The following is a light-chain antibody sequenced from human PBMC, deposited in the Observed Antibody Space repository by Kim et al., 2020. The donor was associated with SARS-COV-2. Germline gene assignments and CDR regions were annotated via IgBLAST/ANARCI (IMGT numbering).Light chain of an antibody. J-gene: IGKJ4*01. CDR2: DAS. CDR1: QDIKKY. V-gene: IGKV1-33*01. Sequence: DIQMTQSPSSLSASVGDRVTITCQATQDIKKYLNWYQQKPGKAPNLLIYDASTLQTGVPSRFSGSGSGTDFTFTISTLQPEDVATYYCHQYDNLPLTFGGGTKVDIK. CDR3: HQYDNLPLT.